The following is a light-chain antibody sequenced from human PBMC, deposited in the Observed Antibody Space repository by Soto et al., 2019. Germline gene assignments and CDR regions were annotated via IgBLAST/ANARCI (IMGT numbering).Light chain of an antibody. J-gene: IGKJ4*01. CDR3: QQRSNWLT. CDR1: QSVSSY. CDR2: DAS. Sequence: EIVLTQSPATLSLSPGERATLSCRASQSVSSYLAWYQQKPGQAPRLLIYDASNRATGIPARFRGSGSGTDFPLTISSQEPEDFAVYYCQQRSNWLTFGGGTKVEIK. V-gene: IGKV3-11*01.